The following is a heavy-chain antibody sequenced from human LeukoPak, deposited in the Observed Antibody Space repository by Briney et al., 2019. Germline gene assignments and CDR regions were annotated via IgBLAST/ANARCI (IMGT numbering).Heavy chain of an antibody. CDR1: GGSISSYY. CDR3: ARAAAAAFDY. J-gene: IGHJ4*02. Sequence: SETLSLTCTVSGGSISSYYWSWIRQPPGKGLEWIGYIYYSGSTNYNPSLKSRVTISVDTSKNQFSLNLRSVTAADTAVYYCARAAAAAFDYWGQGTLVTVSS. V-gene: IGHV4-59*08. D-gene: IGHD6-13*01. CDR2: IYYSGST.